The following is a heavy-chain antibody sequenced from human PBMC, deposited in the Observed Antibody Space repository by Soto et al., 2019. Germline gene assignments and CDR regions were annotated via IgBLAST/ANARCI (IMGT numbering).Heavy chain of an antibody. V-gene: IGHV1-69*01. Sequence: QVQLVQSGAEVKKPGSSVKVSCKASGGTFSSYAISWVRQAPGQGLEWMGGIIPIFGTANYAQKFQGRVTITAYESTSTAYMELSSLRSEDTAVYYCARAPGDYYGSGSYYNGHGAFDIWGQGTMVTVSS. CDR1: GGTFSSYA. J-gene: IGHJ3*02. D-gene: IGHD3-10*01. CDR3: ARAPGDYYGSGSYYNGHGAFDI. CDR2: IIPIFGTA.